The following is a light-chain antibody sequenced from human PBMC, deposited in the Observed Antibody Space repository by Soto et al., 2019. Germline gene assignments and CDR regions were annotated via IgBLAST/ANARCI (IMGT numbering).Light chain of an antibody. V-gene: IGKV2-28*01. CDR3: MQALQIPPT. CDR2: VTS. CDR1: QSLLYSDGYNY. Sequence: DIVMTQSPLSLPVTPGEPASISCMSSQSLLYSDGYNYLDWYLQKPGQSPQLLIYVTSNRAAGVPDRFSGSGSGTDFTLKISRVEAEDVGVYYCMQALQIPPTFGGGTKVEIK. J-gene: IGKJ4*01.